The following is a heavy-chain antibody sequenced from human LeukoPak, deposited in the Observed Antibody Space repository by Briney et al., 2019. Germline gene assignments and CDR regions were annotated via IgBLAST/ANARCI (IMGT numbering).Heavy chain of an antibody. V-gene: IGHV4-34*01. J-gene: IGHJ4*02. CDR3: ARGMIYDSSGYYYGY. D-gene: IGHD3-22*01. Sequence: SETLSLTCAVYGGSFSGYYWSWIRQPPGKGLEWIGEINHSGSTNYNPSLKSRVTISVDTSENQFSLKLSSVTAADTAVYYCARGMIYDSSGYYYGYWGQGTLVTVSS. CDR1: GGSFSGYY. CDR2: INHSGST.